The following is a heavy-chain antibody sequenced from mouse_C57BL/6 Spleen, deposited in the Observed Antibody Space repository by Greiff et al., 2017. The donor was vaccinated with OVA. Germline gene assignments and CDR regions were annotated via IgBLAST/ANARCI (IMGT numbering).Heavy chain of an antibody. CDR2: ISYDGSN. Sequence: VQLQQSGPGLVKPSQSLSLTCSVTGYSITSGYYWNWIRQFPGNKLEWMGYISYDGSNNYNPSLKNRISITRDTSKNQFFLKLNSVTTEDTATYYCATMIYDGYYNYFDYWGQGTTLTVSS. CDR1: GYSITSGYY. J-gene: IGHJ2*01. D-gene: IGHD2-3*01. V-gene: IGHV3-6*01. CDR3: ATMIYDGYYNYFDY.